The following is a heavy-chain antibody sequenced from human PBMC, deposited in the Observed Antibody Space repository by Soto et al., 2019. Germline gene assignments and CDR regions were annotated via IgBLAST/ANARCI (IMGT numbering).Heavy chain of an antibody. V-gene: IGHV3-30*18. CDR2: ISYDGSNK. J-gene: IGHJ6*01. CDR3: AKDSDYSNYGYYYGMDV. Sequence: QVQLVESGGGVVQPGRSLRLSCAASGFTFSSYGMHWVRQAPGKGLEWVAVISYDGSNKYYADSVKGRFTISRDNSKNTLYLQMNSLRAEDTAVYYCAKDSDYSNYGYYYGMDVW. CDR1: GFTFSSYG. D-gene: IGHD4-4*01.